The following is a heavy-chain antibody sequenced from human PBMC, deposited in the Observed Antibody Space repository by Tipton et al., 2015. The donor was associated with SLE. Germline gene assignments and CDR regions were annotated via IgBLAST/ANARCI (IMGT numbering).Heavy chain of an antibody. CDR3: TTVEDSGNDLRPLGY. CDR2: IRREPFGATI. J-gene: IGHJ4*02. V-gene: IGHV3-49*04. Sequence: RSLRLSCITSGFTFGDYAIDWVRQAPGKGLEWLGLIRREPFGATIQYAASVTGRFTTSRDDSKSIAYLQMNSLKTEDTGIYYCTTVEDSGNDLRPLGYWGQGTLVTVSS. CDR1: GFTFGDYA. D-gene: IGHD5-12*01.